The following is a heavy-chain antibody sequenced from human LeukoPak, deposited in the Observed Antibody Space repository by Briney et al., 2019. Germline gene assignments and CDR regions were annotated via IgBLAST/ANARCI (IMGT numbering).Heavy chain of an antibody. CDR2: IHYSGTN. J-gene: IGHJ4*02. V-gene: IGHV4-39*01. CDR3: ARQGGPTTVNPFDY. Sequence: PSETLSLTCTVSGVSISSRTLYWGWVRQPPGKGLEWVRCIHYSGTNYYNPSLKSRVTISIDTPENNFSLRLSSVTAADTAVYYCARQGGPTTVNPFDYWGQGTLVTVSS. D-gene: IGHD4-17*01. CDR1: GVSISSRTLY.